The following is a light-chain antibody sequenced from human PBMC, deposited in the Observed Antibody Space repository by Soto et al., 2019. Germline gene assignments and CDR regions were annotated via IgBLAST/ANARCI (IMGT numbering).Light chain of an antibody. CDR1: QSVSNKY. CDR3: QQCGSSPPYT. J-gene: IGKJ2*01. V-gene: IGKV3-20*01. Sequence: EVVLTQSPGTLSLSPVERATLSCRASQSVSNKYLAWYQQKPGQAPRLLIFGSSDRATGIPDRFSGSGSGKDFTLTISRLEPEDFAVYYCQQCGSSPPYTFGQGTKLEIK. CDR2: GSS.